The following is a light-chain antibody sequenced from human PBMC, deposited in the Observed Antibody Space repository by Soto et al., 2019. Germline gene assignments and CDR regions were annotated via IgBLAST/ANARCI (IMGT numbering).Light chain of an antibody. CDR1: QTVRNNY. CDR2: DAS. J-gene: IGKJ1*01. Sequence: EFVLTQSPGTLSLSPGERATLSCRASQTVRNNYLAWYQQKPGQAPRLLIYDASSRATGIPDRFSGSGSGTEFTLTISSLQSEDCAVYYCQQYNNWLLFVQVTKVDIK. V-gene: IGKV3D-20*02. CDR3: QQYNNWLL.